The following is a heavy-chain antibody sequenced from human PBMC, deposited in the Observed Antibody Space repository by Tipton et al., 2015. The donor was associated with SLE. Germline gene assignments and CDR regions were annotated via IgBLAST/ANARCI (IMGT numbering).Heavy chain of an antibody. J-gene: IGHJ6*02. CDR3: ANQLVNYYYGMDV. CDR2: ISASGGTT. Sequence: SLRLSCAASGFAYSSYAMSWVRQIPGKGLEWVSAISASGGTTYYADSVKGRFTISRDNSKNTLYLQMNSLRAEDTAVYYCANQLVNYYYGMDVWGQGTTVTVSS. V-gene: IGHV3-23*01. D-gene: IGHD6-13*01. CDR1: GFAYSSYA.